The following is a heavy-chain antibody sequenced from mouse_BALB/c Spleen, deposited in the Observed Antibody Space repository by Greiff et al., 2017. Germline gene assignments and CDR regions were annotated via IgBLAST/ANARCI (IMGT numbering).Heavy chain of an antibody. CDR2: IYPGDGDT. D-gene: IGHD2-2*01. Sequence: SGAELARPGASVKLSCKASGYTFTSYWMQWVKQRPGQGLEWIGAIYPGDGDTRYTQKFKGKATLTADKSSSTAYMQLSSLASEDSAVYYCAREDGYDEKTYWGQGTLVTVSA. J-gene: IGHJ3*01. CDR3: AREDGYDEKTY. V-gene: IGHV1-87*01. CDR1: GYTFTSYW.